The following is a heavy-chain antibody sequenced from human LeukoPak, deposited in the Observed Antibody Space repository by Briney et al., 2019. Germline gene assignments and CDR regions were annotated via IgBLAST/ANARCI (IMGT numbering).Heavy chain of an antibody. V-gene: IGHV3-23*01. D-gene: IGHD3-22*01. Sequence: GGSLRLSCAASEFTFSSFAMSWVRQAPGKGLEWVTSISDSGGSTNYADSVKGRFIISRDNSKNTLYLQMNSLRAEDTAVYYCARAPYYYDSSGQTFDYWGQGTLVTVSS. CDR1: EFTFSSFA. CDR2: ISDSGGST. J-gene: IGHJ4*02. CDR3: ARAPYYYDSSGQTFDY.